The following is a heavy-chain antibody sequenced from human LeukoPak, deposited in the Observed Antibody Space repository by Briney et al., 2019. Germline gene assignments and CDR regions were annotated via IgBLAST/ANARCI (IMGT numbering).Heavy chain of an antibody. CDR1: GFTFSSYA. Sequence: PGGSLRLSCAASGFTFSSYAMSWVRQAPGKGLEWVSAITGSGEGRRYTDAVTGRFTISRDNSRNTLFLQMDSLRADDTAVYCCAKDPNGDYLGAFDFWGPGTLVTVSS. V-gene: IGHV3-23*01. J-gene: IGHJ3*01. CDR2: ITGSGEGR. CDR3: AKDPNGDYLGAFDF. D-gene: IGHD4-17*01.